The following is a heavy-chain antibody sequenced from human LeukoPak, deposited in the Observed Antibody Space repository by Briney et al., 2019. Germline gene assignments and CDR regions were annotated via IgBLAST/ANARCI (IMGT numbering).Heavy chain of an antibody. CDR2: IIPILGIA. CDR1: GGTFSSYA. CDR3: ARGYSRSDWFDP. D-gene: IGHD6-13*01. J-gene: IGHJ5*02. Sequence: GASVKASCKASGGTFSSYAISWVRQAPGQGLEWMGRIIPILGIANYAQKFQGRVTITADKSTSTAYMELSSLRSEDTAVYYCARGYSRSDWFDPWGQGTLVTVSS. V-gene: IGHV1-69*04.